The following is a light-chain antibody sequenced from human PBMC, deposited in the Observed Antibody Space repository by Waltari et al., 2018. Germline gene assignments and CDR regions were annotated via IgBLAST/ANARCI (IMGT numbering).Light chain of an antibody. CDR1: QSVLYSSNNKNY. Sequence: DIVMTQSPDSLAVSLGERATINCKSSQSVLYSSNNKNYLAWYQQKPGQPPKLLIYWASTRESGVPDRFSGSGSGTDFTLTISSLQAEDVAVYYCHQYYSPPYTFGQVTKLEIK. V-gene: IGKV4-1*01. CDR3: HQYYSPPYT. CDR2: WAS. J-gene: IGKJ2*01.